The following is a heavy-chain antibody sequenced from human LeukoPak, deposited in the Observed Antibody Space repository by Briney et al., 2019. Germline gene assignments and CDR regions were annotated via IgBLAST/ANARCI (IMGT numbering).Heavy chain of an antibody. Sequence: GGSLRLSCEASGFTFSSYSMDWVRQAPGKGLERVSSITSRSSHIYYADSVKGRFTISRDNAKNSVYLQMNSLRAEGTAVYYCARVMMGATVTTFHYYCLDVWGVGTTVTVSS. CDR3: ARVMMGATVTTFHYYCLDV. CDR2: ITSRSSHI. CDR1: GFTFSSYS. J-gene: IGHJ6*03. V-gene: IGHV3-21*06. D-gene: IGHD4-11*01.